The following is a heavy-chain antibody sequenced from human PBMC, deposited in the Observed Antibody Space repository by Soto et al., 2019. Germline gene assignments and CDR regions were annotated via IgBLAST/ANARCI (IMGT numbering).Heavy chain of an antibody. V-gene: IGHV3-20*01. J-gene: IGHJ6*03. CDR1: GFTFDDYG. CDR2: INWNGGST. D-gene: IGHD3-3*01. Sequence: GGSLRLSCAASGFTFDDYGMSWVRQAPGKGLEWVSGINWNGGSTGYADSVKGRFTISRDNAKNSLYLQMNSLRAEDTALYHCARGFTYYDFWSGTTQEYYMDVWGKGTTVTVSS. CDR3: ARGFTYYDFWSGTTQEYYMDV.